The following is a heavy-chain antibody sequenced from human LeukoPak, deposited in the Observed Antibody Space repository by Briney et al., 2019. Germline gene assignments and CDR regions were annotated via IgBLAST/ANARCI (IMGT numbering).Heavy chain of an antibody. V-gene: IGHV3-74*01. CDR2: INRDGSST. J-gene: IGHJ4*02. CDR3: ARDARYYYGSGSPVDY. D-gene: IGHD3-10*01. CDR1: GFTFSSYW. Sequence: GGSLRLSCAASGFTFSSYWMHWVRQAPGKGLVWVSRINRDGSSTNYADSVKGRFTISRDDAKNTLYLQMRSLRAEDTAVYYCARDARYYYGSGSPVDYWGQGTLITVSS.